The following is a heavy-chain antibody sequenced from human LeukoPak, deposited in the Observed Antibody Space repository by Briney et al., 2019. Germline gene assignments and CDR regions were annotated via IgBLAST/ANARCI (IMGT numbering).Heavy chain of an antibody. J-gene: IGHJ6*03. CDR3: AKDLGSWYSSGWLYYYYYYMDV. CDR1: GFTFSSYG. D-gene: IGHD6-19*01. CDR2: ISYDGSNK. V-gene: IGHV3-30*18. Sequence: GGSLRLSCAASGFTFSSYGMHWVRQAPGKGLEWVAVISYDGSNKYYADSVKGRFTISRDNSKNTLYLQMNSLRAEETAVYYCAKDLGSWYSSGWLYYYYYYMDVWGKGTTVTVSS.